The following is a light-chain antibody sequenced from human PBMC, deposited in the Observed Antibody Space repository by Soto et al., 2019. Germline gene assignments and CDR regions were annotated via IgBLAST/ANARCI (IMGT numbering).Light chain of an antibody. CDR3: QQYATPPFT. CDR1: QSVGSNY. Sequence: EIVLTQSPGTLSLSLGERATVSCRASQSVGSNYLAWYQRKPGQAPRLLIYGASSRATGIPDRFSGSGSGTDFTLTISRLEPEDFSVYYCQQYATPPFTFGPGTKVDIK. V-gene: IGKV3-20*01. CDR2: GAS. J-gene: IGKJ3*01.